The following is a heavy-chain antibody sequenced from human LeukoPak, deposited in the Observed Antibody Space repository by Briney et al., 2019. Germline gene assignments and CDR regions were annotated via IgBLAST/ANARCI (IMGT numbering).Heavy chain of an antibody. CDR1: GGTFSSYA. J-gene: IGHJ6*03. V-gene: IGHV1-69*05. CDR2: IIPIFGTA. Sequence: ASVKVSCKASGGTFSSYAISWVRQAPGQGLEWMGGIIPIFGTANYAQKFQGRVTITTDESTSTAYMELSSLRSEDTAVYYCASPNSTWNCGYYYMDVWGKGTTVTVSS. D-gene: IGHD1-7*01. CDR3: ASPNSTWNCGYYYMDV.